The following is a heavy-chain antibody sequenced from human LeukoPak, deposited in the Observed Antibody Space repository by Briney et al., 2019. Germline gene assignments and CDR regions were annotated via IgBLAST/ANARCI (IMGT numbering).Heavy chain of an antibody. CDR2: ISSSSSYI. D-gene: IGHD6-19*01. J-gene: IGHJ4*02. Sequence: GGSLRLSCAASGFTFSSYSMNWVRQAPGKGLEWVSSISSSSSYIYYADSVKGRFTISRDNAKNSLYLQMNSLRAEDTAVYYCAVDSSGWYSGFDYWGQGTLVTVSS. CDR1: GFTFSSYS. V-gene: IGHV3-21*01. CDR3: AVDSSGWYSGFDY.